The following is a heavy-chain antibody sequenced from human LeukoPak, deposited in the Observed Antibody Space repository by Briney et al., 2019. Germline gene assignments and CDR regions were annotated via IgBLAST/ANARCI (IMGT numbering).Heavy chain of an antibody. CDR1: GFTFSSYE. CDR2: ISSSGRTI. J-gene: IGHJ3*02. D-gene: IGHD2-15*01. CDR3: ARPVVAATTPDTFDI. Sequence: GGSLRLSCAASGFTFSSYEMNWVRQAPGKGLEWISYISSSGRTIYYADSVKGRFTMSRDNAKNSLYLQMNSLRAEDTAVYYCARPVVAATTPDTFDIWGQGTMVTVSS. V-gene: IGHV3-48*03.